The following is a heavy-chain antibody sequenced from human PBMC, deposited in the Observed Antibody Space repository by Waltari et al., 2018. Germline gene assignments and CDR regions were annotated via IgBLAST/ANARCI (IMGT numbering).Heavy chain of an antibody. V-gene: IGHV4-30-4*08. CDR1: GGSISSGDYY. Sequence: QVQLQESGPGLVKPSQTLSLTCPVSGGSISSGDYYWSWIRQPPGQALEWIGYIYYSGSTYYNPSLKSRVTISVDTSKNQFSLKLSSVTAADTAVYYCARAYGSGSYYKFGYYYGMDVWGQGTTVTVSS. CDR3: ARAYGSGSYYKFGYYYGMDV. D-gene: IGHD3-10*01. CDR2: IYYSGST. J-gene: IGHJ6*02.